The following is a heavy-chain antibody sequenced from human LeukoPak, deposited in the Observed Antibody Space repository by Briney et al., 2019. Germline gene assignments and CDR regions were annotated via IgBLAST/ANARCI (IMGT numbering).Heavy chain of an antibody. CDR1: GGSISSSSYY. CDR2: IFYSGST. CDR3: ARHRPQKNDYGDYLFDY. J-gene: IGHJ4*02. D-gene: IGHD4-17*01. Sequence: PSETLSLTCTVSGGSISSSSYYCGWIRQPPGKGLEWIGSIFYSGSTNYNPSLKSRVTISVDTSKNQFSLKLSSVTAADTAVYYCARHRPQKNDYGDYLFDYWGQGTLVTVSS. V-gene: IGHV4-39*07.